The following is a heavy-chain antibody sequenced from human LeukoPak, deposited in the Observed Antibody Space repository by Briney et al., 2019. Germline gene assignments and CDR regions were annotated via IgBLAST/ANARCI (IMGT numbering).Heavy chain of an antibody. V-gene: IGHV4-4*07. CDR1: GGSINSYY. J-gene: IGHJ5*02. D-gene: IGHD6-13*01. CDR3: AVMYSSSWYWFDP. Sequence: SSETLSLTCTVSGGSINSYYWSWIRQPAGKGLEWIGRIYTSGSANYSPSLKSRVTMSVDTSKKQFSLKLSSVTAADTAMYYCAVMYSSSWYWFDPWGQGTLVTVSS. CDR2: IYTSGSA.